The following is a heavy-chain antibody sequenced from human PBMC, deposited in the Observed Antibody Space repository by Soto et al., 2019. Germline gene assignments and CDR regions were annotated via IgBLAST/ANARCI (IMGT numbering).Heavy chain of an antibody. Sequence: SVKVSCKASGGTFSSYAISWVRQAPGQGLEWMGAIIPIFGTANYAQKFQGRVTITAEESTSTAYMELSSLRSEDTAVYYCATGAYTALRPYYGMDVWGQGTTVTVS. CDR3: ATGAYTALRPYYGMDV. J-gene: IGHJ6*02. D-gene: IGHD2-2*02. CDR1: GGTFSSYA. CDR2: IIPIFGTA. V-gene: IGHV1-69*13.